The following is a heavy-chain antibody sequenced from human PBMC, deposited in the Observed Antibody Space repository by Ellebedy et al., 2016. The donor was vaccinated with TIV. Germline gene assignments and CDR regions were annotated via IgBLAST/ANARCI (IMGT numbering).Heavy chain of an antibody. V-gene: IGHV3-21*01. CDR2: ISGTSTYI. CDR3: ARGWVGELFSHFDS. J-gene: IGHJ4*02. D-gene: IGHD3-10*01. CDR1: GFTFSTYS. Sequence: GESLKISCAASGFTFSTYSMNWVRQAPGKGLEWLSYISGTSTYIYYADSVRGRFTVSRDKAKNSLYLQMDSLRADDTAVYYCARGWVGELFSHFDSWGQGTLVTVS.